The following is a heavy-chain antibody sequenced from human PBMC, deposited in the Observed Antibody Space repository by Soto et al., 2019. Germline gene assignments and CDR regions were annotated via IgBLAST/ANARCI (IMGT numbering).Heavy chain of an antibody. CDR2: ISSSSGNI. D-gene: IGHD5-18*01. J-gene: IGHJ3*02. Sequence: EVQLVESGGGLVKAGGSLRLSCAASGFTFSAYSMNWVRQAPGKGLEWVASISSSSGNIYYADSVKGRFTISRDNAKNALYLQMTIVRAEDTAVYCCASPRPGYTSAFDIWGQGTMVTVSS. CDR3: ASPRPGYTSAFDI. V-gene: IGHV3-21*01. CDR1: GFTFSAYS.